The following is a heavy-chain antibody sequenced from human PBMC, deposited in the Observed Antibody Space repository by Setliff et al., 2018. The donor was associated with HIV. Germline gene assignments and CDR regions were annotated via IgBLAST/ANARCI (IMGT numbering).Heavy chain of an antibody. CDR2: IYHSGST. J-gene: IGHJ6*02. CDR3: ARQYNRQYGMDV. V-gene: IGHV4-38-2*01. CDR1: GYSISSCYY. D-gene: IGHD1-20*01. Sequence: SETLSLTCAVSGYSISSCYYWGWIRQPPGKGLEWIGSIYHSGSTYYNPSLKSRVTISVDTSKNQFSLKLSSVTAADTAVYYCARQYNRQYGMDVWGQGTTVTVSS.